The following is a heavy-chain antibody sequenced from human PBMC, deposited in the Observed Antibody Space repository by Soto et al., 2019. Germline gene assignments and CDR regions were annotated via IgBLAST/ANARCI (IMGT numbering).Heavy chain of an antibody. D-gene: IGHD3-10*01. Sequence: QVQLQESGPGLVKPSETLSLTCTVSGGSISSYYWSWIRQPPGKGLEWIGYIYYSGSTNYNPSLKSRVTISVDTSKNQFSLKLSSVTAADTAVYYWARVWRFGDFHGFDYWGQGTLVTVSS. V-gene: IGHV4-59*01. J-gene: IGHJ4*02. CDR2: IYYSGST. CDR1: GGSISSYY. CDR3: ARVWRFGDFHGFDY.